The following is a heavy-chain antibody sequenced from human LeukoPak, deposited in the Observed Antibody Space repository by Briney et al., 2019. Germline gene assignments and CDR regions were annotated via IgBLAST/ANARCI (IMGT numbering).Heavy chain of an antibody. CDR1: GYSISSGYY. CDR3: ARDRRLLDIVVVVAAAPFDY. J-gene: IGHJ4*02. Sequence: PSETLSLTCTVSGYSISSGYYWGWIRQPPGKGLEWIGSIYHSGSTYYNPSLKSRVTISVDTSKNQFSLKLSSVTAADTAVYYCARDRRLLDIVVVVAAAPFDYWGQGTLVTASS. CDR2: IYHSGST. D-gene: IGHD2-15*01. V-gene: IGHV4-38-2*02.